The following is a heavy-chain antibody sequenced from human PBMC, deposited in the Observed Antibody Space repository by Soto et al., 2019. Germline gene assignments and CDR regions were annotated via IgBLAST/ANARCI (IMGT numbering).Heavy chain of an antibody. CDR3: ALGNYYGSGSYYNDAFDI. D-gene: IGHD3-10*01. J-gene: IGHJ3*02. V-gene: IGHV1-69*04. CDR1: GGTFSRYA. Sequence: ASVKVSCKASGGTFSRYAISWVRQAPGQGLEWMGRKIPISGIANYAQKFQGRVTITADKSTSTAYMELSSLRSEDTAVYYCALGNYYGSGSYYNDAFDIWGQGTMVTVSS. CDR2: KIPISGIA.